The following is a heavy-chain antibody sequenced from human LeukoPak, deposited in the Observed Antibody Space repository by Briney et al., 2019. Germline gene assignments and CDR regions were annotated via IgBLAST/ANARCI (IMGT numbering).Heavy chain of an antibody. D-gene: IGHD6-19*01. CDR1: GGSFSGYY. CDR2: INHSGST. J-gene: IGHJ5*02. Sequence: PSETLSLTCAVYGGSFSGYYWSWIRQPPGKGLEWIGEINHSGSTNYNPSLKSRVTISVDTSKNQFSLKLSSVTAADTAVYYCARGGGPGTAVALGTSSRDLNWFDPWGQGTLVTVSS. V-gene: IGHV4-34*01. CDR3: ARGGGPGTAVALGTSSRDLNWFDP.